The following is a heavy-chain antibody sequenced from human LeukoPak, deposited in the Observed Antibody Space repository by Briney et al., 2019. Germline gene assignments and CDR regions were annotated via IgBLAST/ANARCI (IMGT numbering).Heavy chain of an antibody. Sequence: GGSLRLSCAASEFTFSNAWMSWVRQAPGKGLEWVGRIKSKTDGGTTDYAAPVKGRFTISRDDSKNTLYLQMNSLKTEDTAVYYCTTGYSYGYVGYWGQGTLVTVSS. CDR1: EFTFSNAW. V-gene: IGHV3-15*01. D-gene: IGHD5-18*01. CDR3: TTGYSYGYVGY. CDR2: IKSKTDGGTT. J-gene: IGHJ4*02.